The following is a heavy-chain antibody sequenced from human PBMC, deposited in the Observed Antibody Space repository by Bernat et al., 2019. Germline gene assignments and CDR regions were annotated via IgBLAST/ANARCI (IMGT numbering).Heavy chain of an antibody. CDR3: GGGRSNYWFDP. V-gene: IGHV4-34*01. D-gene: IGHD4-11*01. CDR1: GGSFSGFY. J-gene: IGHJ5*02. Sequence: QVQLQQWGAGLLKPSETLSLTCVVYGGSFSGFYWSWIRQPPGKGPEWIGEINQRGSTNNNPSLKSRVTISVATSKNQISLKQSTVTAADTAVYYCGGGRSNYWFDPWGQGTLVTVSS. CDR2: INQRGST.